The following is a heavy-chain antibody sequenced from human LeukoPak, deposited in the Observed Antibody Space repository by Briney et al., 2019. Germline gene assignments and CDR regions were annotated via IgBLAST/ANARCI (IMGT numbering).Heavy chain of an antibody. D-gene: IGHD3-10*01. Sequence: SETLSLTCTVSGVSISSSSYYWDWIRQPPGKGLEWIGEINHSGSTNYNPSLKSRVTISVDTSKNQFSLKLSSVTAADTAVYYCARVSGYWGQGTLVTVSS. J-gene: IGHJ4*02. CDR3: ARVSGY. V-gene: IGHV4-39*07. CDR1: GVSISSSSYY. CDR2: INHSGST.